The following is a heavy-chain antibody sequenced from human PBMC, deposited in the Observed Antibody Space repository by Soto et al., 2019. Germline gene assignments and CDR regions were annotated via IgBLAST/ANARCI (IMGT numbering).Heavy chain of an antibody. CDR3: ARSGRRQLVRRNWSDL. Sequence: QVQLQQWGTGLLKPSETLSLTCAVYGGSFSAYSWSWIRQPPGKGLEGIGEITHSGSTYYNPPLKSRVTISVAKSKNQFSLKLSSVTAAHTAVYYCARSGRRQLVRRNWSDLWGQGPLVTVSS. V-gene: IGHV4-34*02. CDR2: ITHSGST. J-gene: IGHJ5*02. CDR1: GGSFSAYS. D-gene: IGHD6-6*01.